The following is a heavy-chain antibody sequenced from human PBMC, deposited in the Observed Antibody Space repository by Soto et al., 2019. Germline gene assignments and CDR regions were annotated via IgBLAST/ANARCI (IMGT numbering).Heavy chain of an antibody. V-gene: IGHV3-30*18. D-gene: IGHD5-18*01. CDR1: GFTFSDYN. CDR3: AKDKGYSYGHAFDY. CDR2: ISYDGSNK. Sequence: LRLSCVASGFTFSDYNMHWVRQAPGKGLEWVALISYDGSNKYYADSVKGRFTISRDNSKNTLYLQMNSLRAEDTAVYYCAKDKGYSYGHAFDYWGQGTQVTVSS. J-gene: IGHJ4*02.